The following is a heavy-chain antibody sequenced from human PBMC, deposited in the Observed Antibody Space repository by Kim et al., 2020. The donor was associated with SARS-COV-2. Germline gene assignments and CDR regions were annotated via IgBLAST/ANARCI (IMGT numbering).Heavy chain of an antibody. Sequence: SETLSLTCTVSGGSVSSGSYYWSWIRQPPGKGLEWIGYIYDSGSTNYNPSLKSRVTISVDTSKNQFSLKLSSVTAADTAVYYCARLGGGYSYGYHFDYWGQGTLVTGSS. CDR3: ARLGGGYSYGYHFDY. V-gene: IGHV4-61*01. CDR2: IYDSGST. CDR1: GGSVSSGSYY. J-gene: IGHJ4*02. D-gene: IGHD5-18*01.